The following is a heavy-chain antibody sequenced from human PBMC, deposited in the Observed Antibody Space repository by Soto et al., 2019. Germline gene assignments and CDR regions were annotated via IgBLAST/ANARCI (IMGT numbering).Heavy chain of an antibody. J-gene: IGHJ4*02. CDR3: VKEWTPRRAFDS. Sequence: PGGSLRLSCAASRFMFSRYAMSWVRQAPGKGLEWVSGISGSGGSTWYADSVKGRYIISRDNSKNMLYLQMNSLRVEDTAEYFCVKEWTPRRAFDSWGQGTQVTVSS. V-gene: IGHV3-23*01. CDR1: RFMFSRYA. D-gene: IGHD5-12*01. CDR2: ISGSGGST.